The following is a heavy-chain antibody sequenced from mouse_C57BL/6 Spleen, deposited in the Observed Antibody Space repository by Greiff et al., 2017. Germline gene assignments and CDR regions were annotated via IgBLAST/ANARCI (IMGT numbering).Heavy chain of an antibody. CDR2: ISSGSSTI. V-gene: IGHV5-17*01. CDR1: GFTFSDYG. J-gene: IGHJ1*03. Sequence: VKLMESGGGLVKPGGSLKLSCAASGFTFSDYGMHWVRQAPEKGLEWVAYISSGSSTIYYADTVKGRFTISRDNAKNTLFLQMTSLRSEDTAMYYCARGPLYYGSSYGYFDVWGTGTTVTVSS. CDR3: ARGPLYYGSSYGYFDV. D-gene: IGHD1-1*01.